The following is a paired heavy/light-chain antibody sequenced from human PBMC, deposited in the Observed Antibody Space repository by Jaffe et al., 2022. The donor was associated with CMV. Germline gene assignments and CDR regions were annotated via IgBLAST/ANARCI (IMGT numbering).Light chain of an antibody. J-gene: IGLJ2*01. V-gene: IGLV1-44*01. CDR3: AAWDDSLKALI. CDR2: NNN. CDR1: NSNIGSNT. Sequence: QSVLTQPPSASGTPGQRVTISCSGSNSNIGSNTVNWYQQLPGTAPKLLIYNNNQRPSGVSARLSGSKSGTTASLAVSGLQSEDEADYFCAAWDDSLKALIFGGGTKLTVL.
Heavy chain of an antibody. D-gene: IGHD3-3*01. V-gene: IGHV3-30*18. CDR2: ISYGGANE. J-gene: IGHJ4*02. CDR3: AKDERSDDFWRGYYIDY. CDR1: GFNFYDYG. Sequence: QVQLVESGGGVVQPGTSLTLSCAASGFNFYDYGMHWVRQAPGKGLEWVAVISYGGANEYYADSIKGRFTISRDNSRNTLHLQMNSLRPEDTAVYYCAKDERSDDFWRGYYIDYWGQGTRVTVSP.